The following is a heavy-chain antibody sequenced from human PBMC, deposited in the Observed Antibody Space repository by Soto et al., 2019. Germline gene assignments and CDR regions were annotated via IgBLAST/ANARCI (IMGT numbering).Heavy chain of an antibody. J-gene: IGHJ4*02. D-gene: IGHD2-15*01. CDR3: SDWRAGGPVNLDH. CDR2: IDVLDGA. CDR1: GLSFNNYA. V-gene: IGHV3-23*01. Sequence: GGSLSLSCVVSGLSFNNYAIAWVRHAPGKGLEFVSTIDVLDGAWYSDSVRGRLAISRDVSRNTVYLQMSSLRVEDTAIYFCSDWRAGGPVNLDHWGQGPQVTVSS.